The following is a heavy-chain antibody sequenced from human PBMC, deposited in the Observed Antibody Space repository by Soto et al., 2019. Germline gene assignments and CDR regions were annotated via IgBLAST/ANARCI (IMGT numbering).Heavy chain of an antibody. D-gene: IGHD5-18*01. Sequence: ASETLSLTCAVSGGSISSRNWWSWVRQPPGKGLEWIGEIYHSGTTNYNPSLKSRVTISVDKSKNQFSLMLNSVTAADTAVYYCARARGYSYGCPPIYYFYGLDVWGQGTTVTVSS. CDR3: ARARGYSYGCPPIYYFYGLDV. V-gene: IGHV4-4*02. J-gene: IGHJ6*02. CDR2: IYHSGTT. CDR1: GGSISSRNW.